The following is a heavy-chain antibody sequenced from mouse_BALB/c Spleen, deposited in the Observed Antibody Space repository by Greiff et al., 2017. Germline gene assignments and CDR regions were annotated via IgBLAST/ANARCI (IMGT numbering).Heavy chain of an antibody. CDR1: GYSITSGYY. Sequence: EVKLQESGPGLVKPSQSLSLTCSVTGYSITSGYYWNWIRQFPGNKLEWMGYISYDGSNNYNPSLKNRISITRDTSKNQFFLKLNSVTTEDTATYYCARRGGNYVFDYWGQGTTLTVSS. CDR3: ARRGGNYVFDY. V-gene: IGHV3-6*02. J-gene: IGHJ2*01. CDR2: ISYDGSN. D-gene: IGHD2-1*01.